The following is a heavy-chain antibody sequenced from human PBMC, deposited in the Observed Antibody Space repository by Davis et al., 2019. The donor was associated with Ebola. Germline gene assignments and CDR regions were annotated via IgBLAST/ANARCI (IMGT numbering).Heavy chain of an antibody. D-gene: IGHD6-19*01. Sequence: MPGGSLRLSCAVYGGSFSGYYWGWIRQPPGKGLEWIGSVFYTGNTYYNSSLESRLTISVDTSKNQVSLELSSVTAADTAVYYCARTQTGSSGWYDFFDIWGQGTLVTVSS. CDR3: ARTQTGSSGWYDFFDI. CDR1: GGSFSGYY. J-gene: IGHJ4*02. CDR2: VFYTGNT. V-gene: IGHV4-34*12.